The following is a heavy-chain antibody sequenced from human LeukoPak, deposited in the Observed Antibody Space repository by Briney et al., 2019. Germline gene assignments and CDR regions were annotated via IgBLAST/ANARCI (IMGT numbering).Heavy chain of an antibody. CDR2: IRRGANSYTT. CDR1: GFTFSDYI. D-gene: IGHD3-16*01. V-gene: IGHV3-72*01. CDR3: SRDGGEGGNSAFDI. J-gene: IGHJ3*02. Sequence: PGGSLRLSCAASGFTFSDYILDWDRQAPGKGLEWVGRIRRGANSYTTKYAASVKGRFTISRDDSKNSLYLHMNSLKTEDTAVYHCSRDGGEGGNSAFDIWGQGTMVTVSS.